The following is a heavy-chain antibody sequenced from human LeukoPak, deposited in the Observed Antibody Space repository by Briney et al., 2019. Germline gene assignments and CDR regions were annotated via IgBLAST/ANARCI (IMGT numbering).Heavy chain of an antibody. V-gene: IGHV4-39*01. CDR1: GFSIISSY. CDR3: ARRAGYSSSSAQSPFDY. J-gene: IGHJ4*02. D-gene: IGHD6-13*01. CDR2: IYYSGST. Sequence: GSLRLSCAASGFSIISSYMNWVRQVPGKGLEWIGSIYYSGSTYYNPSLKSRVTISVDTSKNQFSLKLSSVTAADTAVYYCARRAGYSSSSAQSPFDYWGQGTLVTVSS.